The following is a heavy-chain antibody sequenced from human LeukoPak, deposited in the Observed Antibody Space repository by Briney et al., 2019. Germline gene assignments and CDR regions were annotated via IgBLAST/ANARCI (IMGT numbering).Heavy chain of an antibody. Sequence: GGSLRLSCAASGFTMSNYGVSWVRQAPGKGLEWVSGIRSAVDTTHYADSVKGRFIISRDNSKNTLYLQMNSLRTEDTAVYYCARVRISLIRGIITNYGLDVWGQGTTVTVSS. CDR3: ARVRISLIRGIITNYGLDV. V-gene: IGHV3-23*01. CDR2: IRSAVDTT. D-gene: IGHD3-10*01. J-gene: IGHJ6*02. CDR1: GFTMSNYG.